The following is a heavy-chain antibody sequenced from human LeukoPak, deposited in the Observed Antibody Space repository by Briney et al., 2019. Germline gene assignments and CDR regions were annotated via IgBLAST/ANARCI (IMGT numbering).Heavy chain of an antibody. Sequence: SETLSLTCTVSGVSMTSGGYHWTWIRQQPEKGLEWIGYIYYTGSTYYNPPLKSRVSISVDTSKNQFSLKVNYVTGADTAVYYCAREADSGTYARYGMDVWGQGTTVTVSS. D-gene: IGHD1-26*01. J-gene: IGHJ6*02. CDR3: AREADSGTYARYGMDV. CDR1: GVSMTSGGYH. V-gene: IGHV4-31*03. CDR2: IYYTGST.